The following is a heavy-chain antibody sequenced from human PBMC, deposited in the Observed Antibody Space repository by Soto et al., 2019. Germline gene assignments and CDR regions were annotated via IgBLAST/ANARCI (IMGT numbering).Heavy chain of an antibody. CDR1: GFSLITSGMF. D-gene: IGHD4-17*01. J-gene: IGHJ3*02. CDR3: ARTYGVSDDASDI. CDR2: IDWDDDK. V-gene: IGHV2-70*01. Sequence: SGPTLVNPQQPLTLTCTFSGFSLITSGMFVSWIRQPPRKALEWLALIDWDDDKYYSTSLKTRLTISKDTSKNQVVLTMTNMDPVDTATYYCARTYGVSDDASDIWGQGTMVTVS.